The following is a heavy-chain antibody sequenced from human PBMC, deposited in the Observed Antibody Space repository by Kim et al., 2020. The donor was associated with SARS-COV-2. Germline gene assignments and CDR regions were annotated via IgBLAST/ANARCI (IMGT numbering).Heavy chain of an antibody. CDR2: ITGSSSYI. Sequence: GGSLRLSCAASGFTFSSYTMNWVRQAPGKGLEWVSSITGSSSYIYYADSVRGRFTISRDNAKNSLYLQMNSLRAENTAVYYCARRRGGSGLDVWGQGTTV. CDR1: GFTFSSYT. D-gene: IGHD3-10*01. J-gene: IGHJ6*02. CDR3: ARRRGGSGLDV. V-gene: IGHV3-21*01.